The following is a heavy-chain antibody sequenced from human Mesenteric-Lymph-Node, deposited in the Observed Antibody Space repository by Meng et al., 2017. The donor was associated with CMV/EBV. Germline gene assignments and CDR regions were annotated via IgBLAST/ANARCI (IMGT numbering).Heavy chain of an antibody. V-gene: IGHV3-48*03. CDR2: ISSSGGTI. CDR1: GFTFSNYE. D-gene: IGHD3-3*01. J-gene: IGHJ4*02. Sequence: GESLKISCAASGFTFSNYEMNWVRQAPGKGLEWVAYISSSGGTIYYADSVKGRFTISRDNANNSLSLQMNSLRVDDTALYYCARAQLLQWLLHGFDLWGQGTLVTVSS. CDR3: ARAQLLQWLLHGFDL.